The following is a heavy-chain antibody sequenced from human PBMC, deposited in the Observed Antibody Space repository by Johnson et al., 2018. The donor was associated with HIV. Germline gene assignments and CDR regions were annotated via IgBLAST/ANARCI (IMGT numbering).Heavy chain of an antibody. Sequence: VQLVESGGGVVQPGRSLRLSCAASGFPFRSYTVHWVRQAPGQGLEWVAVIWYDGSNKYYADSVKGRFTISRDNSKNTLYLQMNSLRVEDTALYYCAKDCRDCGTFDIWGQGTMVTVSS. CDR1: GFPFRSYT. CDR2: IWYDGSNK. V-gene: IGHV3-30*04. CDR3: AKDCRDCGTFDI. J-gene: IGHJ3*02. D-gene: IGHD2-21*02.